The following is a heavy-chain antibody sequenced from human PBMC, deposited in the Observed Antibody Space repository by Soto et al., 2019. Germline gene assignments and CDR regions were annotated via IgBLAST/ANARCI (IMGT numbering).Heavy chain of an antibody. Sequence: ASVKVSCKTSGYTFTSYAMHWVRQAPGQRLEWMGWINAGNGNTKYSQKFQGRVTITRDTSASTAYMELSSLRSEDTAVYFCESVSRSSGATGSWGQGTLVTVSS. J-gene: IGHJ4*02. D-gene: IGHD1-26*01. CDR3: ESVSRSSGATGS. CDR2: INAGNGNT. V-gene: IGHV1-3*01. CDR1: GYTFTSYA.